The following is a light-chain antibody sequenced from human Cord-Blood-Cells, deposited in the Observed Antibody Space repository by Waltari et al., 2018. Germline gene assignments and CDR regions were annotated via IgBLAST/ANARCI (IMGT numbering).Light chain of an antibody. CDR3: QKYNSAPYT. CDR2: AAS. J-gene: IGKJ2*01. V-gene: IGKV1-27*01. Sequence: DIQMTESPSSLSASVRDRDTITCRASQGISNYLAWYQQKPGKVPKLLIYAASTLQSGVPSRFSGSGAGTDFTLTISSLQPEDVATYYCQKYNSAPYTFGQGTKLKIK. CDR1: QGISNY.